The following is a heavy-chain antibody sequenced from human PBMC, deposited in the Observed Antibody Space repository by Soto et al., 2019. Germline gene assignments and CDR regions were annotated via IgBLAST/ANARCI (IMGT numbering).Heavy chain of an antibody. D-gene: IGHD3-3*01. CDR3: ATTSYYNYYFDY. J-gene: IGHJ4*02. CDR2: MYYSGST. Sequence: QVQLQESGPGLVKPSQTLSLTCSVSGGSVSSGAYYCSWIRQHPGKGLEWIGYMYYSGSTYYNPSLKSRATISVDTSNNQFALKLSSVTAADTDVYYCATTSYYNYYFDYWGQGSLVTVAS. V-gene: IGHV4-31*03. CDR1: GGSVSSGAYY.